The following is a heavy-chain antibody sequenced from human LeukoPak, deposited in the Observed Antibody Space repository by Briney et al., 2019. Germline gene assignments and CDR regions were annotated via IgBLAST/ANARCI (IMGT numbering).Heavy chain of an antibody. CDR1: GLPIADFA. J-gene: IGHJ4*02. V-gene: IGHV3-72*01. CDR2: TRNKANSYTT. D-gene: IGHD5-12*01. Sequence: GGSLRLSCVASGLPIADFAMHWVRQAPGKGLEWVGRTRNKANSYTTEYAASVKGRFTISRDDSKNSLYLQMNSLKTEDTAVYYCARVLGYSGYDLAYWGQGTLVTVSS. CDR3: ARVLGYSGYDLAY.